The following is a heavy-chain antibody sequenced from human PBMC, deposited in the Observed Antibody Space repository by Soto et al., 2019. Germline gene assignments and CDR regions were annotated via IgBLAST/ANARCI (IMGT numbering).Heavy chain of an antibody. CDR1: GYTFTSYG. Sequence: VKVSCKASGYTFTSYGISWVRQAPGQGLEWMGWISAYNGNTNYAQKLQGRVTMTTDTSTSTAYMELRSLRSDDTAVYYCARDRSSSWYTFYYYGMDVWGQGTTVTVSS. CDR2: ISAYNGNT. CDR3: ARDRSSSWYTFYYYGMDV. D-gene: IGHD6-13*01. J-gene: IGHJ6*02. V-gene: IGHV1-18*01.